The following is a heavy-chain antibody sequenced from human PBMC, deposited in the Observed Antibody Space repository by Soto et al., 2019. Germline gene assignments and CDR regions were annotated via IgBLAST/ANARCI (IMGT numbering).Heavy chain of an antibody. D-gene: IGHD4-17*01. Sequence: KPSETLSLTCTVSGGSISSYYWSWIRQPPGKGLEWIGYTYYSGSTNYNPSLKSRVTISVDTSKNQFSLKLSSVTAADTAVYYCARVGMHDYGDPFDYWGQGTLVTVSS. CDR3: ARVGMHDYGDPFDY. J-gene: IGHJ4*02. CDR2: TYYSGST. V-gene: IGHV4-59*01. CDR1: GGSISSYY.